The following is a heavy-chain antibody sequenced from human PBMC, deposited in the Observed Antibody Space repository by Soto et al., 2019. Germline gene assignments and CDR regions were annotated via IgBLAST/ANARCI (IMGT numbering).Heavy chain of an antibody. Sequence: VQLLESGGGLVQPGGSLRLSCTASGFTFSDHAMTWVRQAPGKGLEWVSGISGGGSGAYYADSVKGRFTVSRANSKNTLFLQMDSLRAEDTAVYYCAIDLWWYTHWGQGTLVTVSS. J-gene: IGHJ4*02. V-gene: IGHV3-23*01. CDR2: ISGGGSGA. CDR1: GFTFSDHA. CDR3: AIDLWWYTH. D-gene: IGHD2-15*01.